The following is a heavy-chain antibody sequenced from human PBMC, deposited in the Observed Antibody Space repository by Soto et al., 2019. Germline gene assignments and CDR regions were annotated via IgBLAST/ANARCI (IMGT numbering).Heavy chain of an antibody. CDR3: ARSPEATVTAFDY. V-gene: IGHV4-31*03. CDR1: GGSISSGGYY. CDR2: IFYSGST. D-gene: IGHD4-17*01. Sequence: QVQLQESGPGLVKPSQTLSLTCTVSGGSISSGGYYWSWIRQHPGKGLEWFGYIFYSGSTYYNPPLRSRVPXSXDXXKNQFSLKLSSVTAADTAVYYCARSPEATVTAFDYWGQGTLVTVSS. J-gene: IGHJ4*02.